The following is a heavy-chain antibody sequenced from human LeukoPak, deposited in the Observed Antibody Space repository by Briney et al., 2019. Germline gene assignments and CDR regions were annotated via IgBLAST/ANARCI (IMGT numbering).Heavy chain of an antibody. V-gene: IGHV4-34*01. Sequence: SETLSLTCAVYGGSFSGYYWSWIRQPPGKGLEWIGEINHSGSTNYNPSLKSRVTISVDTSKNQFSLKLSSVTAADTAVYYCARHYPPDYTFDCWGRGTLVTVSS. CDR3: ARHYPPDYTFDC. J-gene: IGHJ4*02. CDR2: INHSGST. D-gene: IGHD4-11*01. CDR1: GGSFSGYY.